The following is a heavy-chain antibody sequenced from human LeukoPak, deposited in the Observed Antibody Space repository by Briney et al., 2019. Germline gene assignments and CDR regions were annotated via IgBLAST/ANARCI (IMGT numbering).Heavy chain of an antibody. V-gene: IGHV4-34*01. Sequence: SETLSLTCAVYGGSFSGYYWSWIRQPPGKGLEWIGEINHSGSTNYNPSLKSRVTISVDTSKNQFSLKLSSVTAADTAVYYCAGVGSYGRKHSDYWGQGTLVTVSS. D-gene: IGHD5-18*01. CDR2: INHSGST. CDR3: AGVGSYGRKHSDY. CDR1: GGSFSGYY. J-gene: IGHJ4*02.